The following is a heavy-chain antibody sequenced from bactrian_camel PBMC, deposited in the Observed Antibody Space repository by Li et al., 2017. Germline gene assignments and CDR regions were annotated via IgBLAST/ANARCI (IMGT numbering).Heavy chain of an antibody. CDR2: IDYDGDT. CDR3: AVASGGWFGFWDY. CDR1: GYNFRAYC. J-gene: IGHJ4*01. V-gene: IGHV3S53*01. Sequence: HVQLVESGGGLVQPGGSLRLSCVASGYNFRAYCIGWFRQAPGKEREGVAAIDYDGDTTYRTAVKGRFTISRDNAKNTVYLQMNSLESEDTALYYCAVASGGWFGFWDYRGKGTQVTVS. D-gene: IGHD3*01.